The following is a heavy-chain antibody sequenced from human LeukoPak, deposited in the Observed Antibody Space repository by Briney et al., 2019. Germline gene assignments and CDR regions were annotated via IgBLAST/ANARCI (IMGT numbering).Heavy chain of an antibody. CDR1: GFTFGDFA. V-gene: IGHV3-49*04. Sequence: GGSLRLSCTASGFTFGDFAMNWVRQAPGKGLEWVGFVKTKVYGGTTEYAASVKGRFTISRDDSKANAYLQMNSLKTEDTAVYYCTRDHRDDWNPGYYFDYWGQGTLVTVSS. J-gene: IGHJ4*02. D-gene: IGHD1-1*01. CDR3: TRDHRDDWNPGYYFDY. CDR2: VKTKVYGGTT.